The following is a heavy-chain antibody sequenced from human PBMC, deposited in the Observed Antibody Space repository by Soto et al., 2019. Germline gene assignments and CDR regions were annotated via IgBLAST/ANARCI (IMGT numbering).Heavy chain of an antibody. CDR3: AKNGLHGNLLDYFEY. CDR1: GFSFSSYR. CDR2: ISYDASNA. Sequence: QVHLEESGGGVVQPGRSLRLSCAASGFSFSSYRMHWVRQAPGKGLEWVAVISYDASNAHYADYVKGRFTISRDNSKNTLSLQMNSLRAEDTAVYYCAKNGLHGNLLDYFEYWGQGTLVTVSS. D-gene: IGHD2-8*01. V-gene: IGHV3-30*18. J-gene: IGHJ4*02.